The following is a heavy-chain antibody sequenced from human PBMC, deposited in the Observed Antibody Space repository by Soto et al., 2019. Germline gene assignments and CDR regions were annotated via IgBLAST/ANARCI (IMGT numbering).Heavy chain of an antibody. V-gene: IGHV3-21*01. J-gene: IGHJ6*02. CDR1: GFTFSTYS. D-gene: IGHD3-22*01. CDR3: ARYDSSGYYWPYYYYGLDV. Sequence: PGGFLRLSCAASGFTFSTYSMNWVRQAPGKGLEWVSSISDSSSYIYYADSVKGRFTISRDNAKNSLYLQMNSLRAEDTAVYYCARYDSSGYYWPYYYYGLDVWGQGTTVTVSS. CDR2: ISDSSSYI.